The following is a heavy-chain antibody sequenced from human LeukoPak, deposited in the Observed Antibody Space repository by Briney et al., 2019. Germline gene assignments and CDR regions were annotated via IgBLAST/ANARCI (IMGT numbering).Heavy chain of an antibody. CDR3: ASDYYDSSGYYLFDY. Sequence: GGSLRLSCAASGFTFSSYWLSWVRQAPGKGLEWVANIKQDGSEKYYVDSVKGRFTISRDNAKNSLYLQMNSLRAEDTAVYYCASDYYDSSGYYLFDYWGQETLVTVSS. D-gene: IGHD3-22*01. CDR1: GFTFSSYW. J-gene: IGHJ4*02. V-gene: IGHV3-7*01. CDR2: IKQDGSEK.